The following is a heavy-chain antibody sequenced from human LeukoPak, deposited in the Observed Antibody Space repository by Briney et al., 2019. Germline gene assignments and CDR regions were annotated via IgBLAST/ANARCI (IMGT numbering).Heavy chain of an antibody. CDR1: GFTFSSYG. D-gene: IGHD3-22*01. V-gene: IGHV3-30*18. Sequence: GGSLRLSCAASGFTFSSYGMHWVRQAPGKGPEWVAVISYDGSNKYNADSVKGRFTISRDNSKNTLYLQMNSLRAEDTAVYYCAKDGRSGYYYDYWGQGTLVTVSS. CDR3: AKDGRSGYYYDY. CDR2: ISYDGSNK. J-gene: IGHJ4*02.